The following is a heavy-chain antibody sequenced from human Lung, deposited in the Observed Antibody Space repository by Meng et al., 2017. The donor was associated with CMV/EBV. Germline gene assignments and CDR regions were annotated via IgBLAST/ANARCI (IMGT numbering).Heavy chain of an antibody. Sequence: SXKISXAASGFPFSDHYMAWIRQAPGKGLEWISHITISGSKNYANSVKGRFTISRDNAKNSLYLEMNSLRADDTAVYYCARDHGRTSDAFDVWGPGTVVXVSS. V-gene: IGHV3-11*01. CDR1: GFPFSDHY. D-gene: IGHD2-2*01. J-gene: IGHJ3*01. CDR2: ITISGSK. CDR3: ARDHGRTSDAFDV.